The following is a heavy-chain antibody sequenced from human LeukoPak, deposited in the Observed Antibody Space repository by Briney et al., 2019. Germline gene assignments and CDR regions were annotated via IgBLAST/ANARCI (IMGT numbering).Heavy chain of an antibody. D-gene: IGHD1-14*01. CDR2: INPIFGST. CDR1: GYTFTSYY. V-gene: IGHV1-46*01. Sequence: ASVKVSCKASGYTFTSYYMRWVRQAPGQGLEWMGIINPIFGSTSYAQKFQGRVTMTRDTSTSTAYMELSSLRSEDMALDYWARPRRGVYNEYYFNYWGQGTLVT. CDR3: ARPRRGVYNEYYFNY. J-gene: IGHJ4*01.